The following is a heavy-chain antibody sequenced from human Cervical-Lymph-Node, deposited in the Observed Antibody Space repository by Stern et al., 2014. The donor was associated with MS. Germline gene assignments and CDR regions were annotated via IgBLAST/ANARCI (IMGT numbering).Heavy chain of an antibody. CDR1: GFTFSSYS. CDR2: ISSSSSYI. V-gene: IGHV3-21*01. D-gene: IGHD3-22*01. J-gene: IGHJ4*02. Sequence: VKMVESGGGLVKPGGSLRLSCAASGFTFSSYSMNWVRQAQGKGMEWVSSISSSSSYIYYADSVKGRFTISRDNAKNSLYLQMNSLRAEDTAVYYCARYQYYYDTSGFDYWGQGTLVTVSS. CDR3: ARYQYYYDTSGFDY.